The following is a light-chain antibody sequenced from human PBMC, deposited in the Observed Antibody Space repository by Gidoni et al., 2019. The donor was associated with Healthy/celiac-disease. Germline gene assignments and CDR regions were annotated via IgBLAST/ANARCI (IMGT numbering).Light chain of an antibody. CDR2: GAS. Sequence: EIVLTQSPGTLSLSPGDRATLSCRASQSVSSSYLAWYQQKPGQAPRLLIDGASSRATGPPDRCSGSGSGTDFTLTISRLEPEDFAVYYCQQYGSSPWTFGQGTKVEIK. CDR1: QSVSSSY. CDR3: QQYGSSPWT. V-gene: IGKV3-20*01. J-gene: IGKJ1*01.